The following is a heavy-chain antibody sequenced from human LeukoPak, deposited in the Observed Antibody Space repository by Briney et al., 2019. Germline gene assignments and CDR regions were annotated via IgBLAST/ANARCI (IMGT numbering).Heavy chain of an antibody. CDR2: INGDGVT. V-gene: IGHV4-4*07. CDR1: GGSIGFYF. D-gene: IGHD3-16*02. CDR3: VRDELRTTYRFSWDP. Sequence: SETLSLTCTVSGGSIGFYFWSWVRQPAGKGLEWIGRINGDGVTNYNPSLESRVAMAVDTSRTQFSLKLRSVTPADTAVYYCVRDELRTTYRFSWDPWGQGILVTVS. J-gene: IGHJ5*02.